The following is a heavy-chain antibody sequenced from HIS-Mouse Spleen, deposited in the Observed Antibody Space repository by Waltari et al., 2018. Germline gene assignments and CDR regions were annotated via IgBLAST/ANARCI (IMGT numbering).Heavy chain of an antibody. CDR3: ARDSPTQLGGDAFDI. Sequence: QVQLVQSGAEVKKPGASVKVSCKASGYTFTGYYMHWVRQAPGQGLEWMGRNNPNNGGTNDGQKFQGRVTRTRDTSISTAYMELSRLRSDDTAVYYCARDSPTQLGGDAFDIWGQGTMVTVSS. J-gene: IGHJ3*02. D-gene: IGHD3-10*01. CDR2: NNPNNGGT. V-gene: IGHV1-2*02. CDR1: GYTFTGYY.